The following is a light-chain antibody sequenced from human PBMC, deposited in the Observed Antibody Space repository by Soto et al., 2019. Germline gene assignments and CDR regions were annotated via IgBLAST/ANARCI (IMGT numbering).Light chain of an antibody. CDR2: GAS. V-gene: IGKV3-11*01. CDR3: EAHRSASRT. J-gene: IGKJ5*01. Sequence: EIVWTHAPATLALSPGTTSTISCRASQSVSSCLAWYQQKPGQAPRLLIYGASSRATVIPARVSGSGCGAVSAFPLSRSSDETFAVQICEAHRSASRTYGQGTRLEIK. CDR1: QSVSSC.